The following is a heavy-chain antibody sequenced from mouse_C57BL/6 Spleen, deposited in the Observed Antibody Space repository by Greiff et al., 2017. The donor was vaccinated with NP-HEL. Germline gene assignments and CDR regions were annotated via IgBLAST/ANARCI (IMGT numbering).Heavy chain of an antibody. V-gene: IGHV5-6*01. CDR3: ARPLGRGYAMDY. D-gene: IGHD4-1*01. Sequence: EVQLVESGGDLVKPGGSLKLSCAASGFTFSSYGMSWVRQTPDKRLEWVATISSGGSYTYYPDSVKGRFTISRDNAKNTLYLQMSSLKSEDTAMYYCARPLGRGYAMDYWGQGTSVTVSS. CDR2: ISSGGSYT. CDR1: GFTFSSYG. J-gene: IGHJ4*01.